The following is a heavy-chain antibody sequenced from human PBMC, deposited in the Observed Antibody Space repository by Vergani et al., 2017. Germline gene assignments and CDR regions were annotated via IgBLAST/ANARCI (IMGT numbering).Heavy chain of an antibody. Sequence: EVELVQSGPEMRKPGESLKISCKGSEYSFGNYWIGWVRQLPGKGLEWMGIIYPADSDTRYSPSFQGPVTISAGKSISTAFLQWDSLKASDTALYYCAKHTTYADSWGQGTLVTVSS. V-gene: IGHV5-51*01. J-gene: IGHJ4*02. D-gene: IGHD1-1*01. CDR3: AKHTTYADS. CDR2: IYPADSDT. CDR1: EYSFGNYW.